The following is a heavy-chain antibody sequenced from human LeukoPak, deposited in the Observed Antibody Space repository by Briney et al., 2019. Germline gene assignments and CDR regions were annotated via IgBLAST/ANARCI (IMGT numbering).Heavy chain of an antibody. J-gene: IGHJ4*02. CDR2: ISDSGDYT. CDR3: AKDTSIGKYCTNGVCSPFDY. Sequence: PGGSLTLPCAGSGFTFSSYAMSWVRQAPGQGPEWVSVISDSGDYTSYADSVRGRFTISRDNSRNTLYLQMISLRPEDTAVYYCAKDTSIGKYCTNGVCSPFDYWGQGSLVTVSS. CDR1: GFTFSSYA. V-gene: IGHV3-23*01. D-gene: IGHD2-8*01.